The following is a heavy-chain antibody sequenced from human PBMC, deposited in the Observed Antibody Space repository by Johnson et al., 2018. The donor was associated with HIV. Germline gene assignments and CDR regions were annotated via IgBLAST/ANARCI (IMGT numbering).Heavy chain of an antibody. CDR3: ARDGSGSADAFDI. V-gene: IGHV3-NL1*01. D-gene: IGHD1-26*01. CDR1: GFTFSSYD. J-gene: IGHJ3*02. CDR2: ISGSGGST. Sequence: QVQLVESGGGVVQPGGSLRFSCVASGFTFSSYDMHWVRQAPGTGLEWVSAISGSGGSTYYADSVKGRFTVSRDNSKNTLYLPMNSLRAEDTAVYYCARDGSGSADAFDIWGQGTMVTVTS.